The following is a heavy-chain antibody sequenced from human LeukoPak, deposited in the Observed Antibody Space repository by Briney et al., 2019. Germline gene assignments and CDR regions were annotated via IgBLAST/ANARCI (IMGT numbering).Heavy chain of an antibody. CDR2: INPSSGDT. Sequence: GASVKVSCKPSGYSFTAYHLHWVRQAPGQGLEWMGWINPSSGDTRYAQTSQGRVTMTRDTSISTAYMELGSLTSDDTAVYFCARIGTMIFGDYWGQGTLVIVSS. V-gene: IGHV1-2*02. CDR3: ARIGTMIFGDY. J-gene: IGHJ4*02. D-gene: IGHD3/OR15-3a*01. CDR1: GYSFTAYH.